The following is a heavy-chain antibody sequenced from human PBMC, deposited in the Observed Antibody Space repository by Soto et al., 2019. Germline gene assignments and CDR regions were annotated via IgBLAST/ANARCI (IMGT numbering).Heavy chain of an antibody. CDR3: ARSITIFGTPFDY. CDR1: GDTISSTRW. CDR2: IYYLGST. J-gene: IGHJ4*02. V-gene: IGHV4-4*02. Sequence: SSETLSLTCTVSGDTISSTRWWSWVRLSPGKGLEWIGDIYYLGSTYYNPSLKSRVTISVDTSKNQFSLKLSSVTAADTAVYYCARSITIFGTPFDYWGQGTLVTVSS. D-gene: IGHD3-3*01.